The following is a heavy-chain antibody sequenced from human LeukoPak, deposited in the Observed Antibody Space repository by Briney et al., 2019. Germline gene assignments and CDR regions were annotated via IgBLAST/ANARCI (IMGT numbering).Heavy chain of an antibody. J-gene: IGHJ4*02. CDR1: GFTFSSYS. V-gene: IGHV3-21*01. CDR2: ISSSSSYI. CDR3: ARVRGGYYFDY. D-gene: IGHD5-24*01. Sequence: GGSLRLSCAASGFTFSSYSMNWVRQAPGKGLEWVSSISSSSSYIYYADSVKGRFTISRDNAKNSLYLQTNSLRAEDTAVYYCARVRGGYYFDYWGQGTLVTASS.